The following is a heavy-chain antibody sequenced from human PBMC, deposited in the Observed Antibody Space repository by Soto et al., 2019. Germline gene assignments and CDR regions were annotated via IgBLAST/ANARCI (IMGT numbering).Heavy chain of an antibody. CDR1: GFTFSSYW. J-gene: IGHJ4*02. D-gene: IGHD3-22*01. Sequence: GGSLRLSCAASGFTFSSYWMHWVRQAPGKGLVWASRINSDGSSTSYADSVKGRFTISRDISESTLYLQMNSLRTEDTAVYYCAREEFEDGRGHFDYWGQGTLVTVSS. V-gene: IGHV3-74*01. CDR2: INSDGSST. CDR3: AREEFEDGRGHFDY.